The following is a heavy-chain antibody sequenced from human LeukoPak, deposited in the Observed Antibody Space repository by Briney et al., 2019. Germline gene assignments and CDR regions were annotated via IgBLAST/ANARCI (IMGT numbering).Heavy chain of an antibody. Sequence: SETLSLTCTVSGGSISSGVYYWSWIRQHPGKGLEWIGYIYYSGSTYYNPSLKSRVTISVDTSKNQFSLKLSSVTAADTAVYYCAGDQYRSSWYGMDVWGQGTTVTVSS. J-gene: IGHJ6*02. D-gene: IGHD6-13*01. CDR1: GGSISSGVYY. CDR2: IYYSGST. V-gene: IGHV4-31*03. CDR3: AGDQYRSSWYGMDV.